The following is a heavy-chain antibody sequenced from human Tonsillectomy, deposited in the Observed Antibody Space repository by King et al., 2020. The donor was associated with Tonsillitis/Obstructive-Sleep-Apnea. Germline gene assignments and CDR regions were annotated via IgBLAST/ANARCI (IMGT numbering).Heavy chain of an antibody. J-gene: IGHJ6*03. CDR3: ARDTPPYYDFWSGYPPNHYYYMDV. D-gene: IGHD3-3*01. CDR1: GDSVSSNSAA. CDR2: TYYRSKWYN. Sequence: VQLQQSGPGLVKPSQTLSLTCAISGDSVSSNSAAWTWIRQSPSRGLEWLGRTYYRSKWYNDYAVSVKSRITINPDTSKNQFSLQLNSVTPEDTAVYYCARDTPPYYDFWSGYPPNHYYYMDVWGKGTTVTVSS. V-gene: IGHV6-1*01.